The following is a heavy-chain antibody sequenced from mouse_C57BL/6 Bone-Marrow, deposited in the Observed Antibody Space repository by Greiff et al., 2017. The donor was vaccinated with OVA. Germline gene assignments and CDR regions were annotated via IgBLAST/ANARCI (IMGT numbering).Heavy chain of an antibody. CDR2: IEPENGDT. Sequence: VQLQQSGAELVRPGASVKLSCTASGFNIKDDYMHWVKQRPEQGLEWIGWIEPENGDTEYASKFQGKATITADTSSNTAYLQLSSLTSEDTAVYYCTRREYYFDYWGQGTTLTVSS. J-gene: IGHJ2*01. V-gene: IGHV14-4*01. CDR3: TRREYYFDY. CDR1: GFNIKDDY.